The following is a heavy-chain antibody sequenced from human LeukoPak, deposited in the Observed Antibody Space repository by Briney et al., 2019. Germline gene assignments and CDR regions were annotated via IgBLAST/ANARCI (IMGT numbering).Heavy chain of an antibody. CDR3: ARELIVVQPPTFDY. CDR2: INHSGST. Sequence: SETLSLTCAVYGGSFSGYYWSWIRQPPGKGLEWIGEINHSGSTNYNPSLKSRVTMSVDTSKNQFSLKLSSVTAADTAVYYCARELIVVQPPTFDYWGQGTLVTVSS. D-gene: IGHD2/OR15-2a*01. CDR1: GGSFSGYY. V-gene: IGHV4-34*01. J-gene: IGHJ4*02.